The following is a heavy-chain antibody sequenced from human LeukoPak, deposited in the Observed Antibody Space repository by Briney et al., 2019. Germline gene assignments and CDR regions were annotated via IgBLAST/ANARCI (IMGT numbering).Heavy chain of an antibody. CDR3: ARVDLVTPYYYYGMDV. V-gene: IGHV1-2*02. D-gene: IGHD4-23*01. CDR1: GYTFTGYC. Sequence: ASVKVSCEASGYTFTGYCMHWVRQAPGQGLEWMGWINPNSGGTNYAQKFQGRVTMTRDTSISTAYMELSRLRSDDTAVYYCARVDLVTPYYYYGMDVWGQGTTVTVSS. CDR2: INPNSGGT. J-gene: IGHJ6*02.